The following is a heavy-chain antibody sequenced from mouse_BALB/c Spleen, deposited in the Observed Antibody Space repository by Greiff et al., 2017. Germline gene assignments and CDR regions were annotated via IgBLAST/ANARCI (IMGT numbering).Heavy chain of an antibody. Sequence: EVQLLESGPDLVKPSQSLSLSCTVSGYSFTSGYSWYLIRQFPGNKLEWMCYIHFSGSTNYNPSLKSRISITRDTSKNQFYLQLNSVTTEDTATYACARDDGHSHVYFDVWGAGTTVTVSS. V-gene: IGHV3-1*02. CDR3: ARDDGHSHVYFDV. J-gene: IGHJ1*01. CDR2: IHFSGST. CDR1: GYSFTSGYS. D-gene: IGHD2-3*01.